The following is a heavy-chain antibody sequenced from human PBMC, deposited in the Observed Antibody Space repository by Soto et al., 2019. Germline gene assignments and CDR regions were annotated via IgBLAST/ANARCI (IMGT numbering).Heavy chain of an antibody. CDR2: INAGYGNT. CDR1: GYTFSSYA. CDR3: ARDTGDGTFDF. V-gene: IGHV1-3*01. Sequence: QVHLVQSGAEVRKPGASVKVSCKASGYTFSSYAMHWVRQAPGQRLEWMGWINAGYGNTKSSQKSQDRVTISRDTSASTAHMELTSLRSEDTAVYYCARDTGDGTFDFWGQGTLVTVSS. D-gene: IGHD7-27*01. J-gene: IGHJ4*02.